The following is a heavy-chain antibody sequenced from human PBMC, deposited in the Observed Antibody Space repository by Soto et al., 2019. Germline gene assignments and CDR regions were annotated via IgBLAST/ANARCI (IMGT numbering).Heavy chain of an antibody. Sequence: QVHLVQSGAEVKKPGASVKVSCKGSGYIFTTYGITWVRQAPGQGLEWMGWISAHNGNTNYAQKLQGRVTVTRDTSTSTADMELRNLRSDDTAGYYCARGRYGDYWGQGALVTVSS. J-gene: IGHJ4*02. CDR3: ARGRYGDY. V-gene: IGHV1-18*01. CDR1: GYIFTTYG. D-gene: IGHD1-1*01. CDR2: ISAHNGNT.